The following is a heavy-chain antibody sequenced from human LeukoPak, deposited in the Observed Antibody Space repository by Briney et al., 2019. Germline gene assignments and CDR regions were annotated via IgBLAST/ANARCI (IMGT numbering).Heavy chain of an antibody. CDR2: IKSKTDGGTT. J-gene: IGHJ4*02. CDR1: GFTFSNAW. V-gene: IGHV3-15*01. Sequence: GGSLRLSCAASGFTFSNAWMSWVRQAPGKGLEWAGRIKSKTDGGTTDYAAPVKGRFTISRDDSKNTLYLQMNSLKTEDTAVYYCTTDPSPLDYWGQGTLVTVSS. CDR3: TTDPSPLDY.